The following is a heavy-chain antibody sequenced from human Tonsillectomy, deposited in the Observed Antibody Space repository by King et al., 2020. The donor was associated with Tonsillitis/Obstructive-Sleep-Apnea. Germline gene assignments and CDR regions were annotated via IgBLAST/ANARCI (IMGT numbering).Heavy chain of an antibody. CDR1: GGSISSGGYY. V-gene: IGHV4-31*03. CDR3: ASTPVCWASVFFTVQTQNLFDP. J-gene: IGHJ5*02. D-gene: IGHD3-16*01. CDR2: IYYSGST. Sequence: VQLQESGPGLVKPSQTLSLTCTVSGGSISSGGYYWSWIRQHPGKGLEWIGYIYYSGSTYYNPSLKSRVTISVDTSKNQFSLKLSSVTAADTDVYYCASTPVCWASVFFTVQTQNLFDPWGQGTLVTVSS.